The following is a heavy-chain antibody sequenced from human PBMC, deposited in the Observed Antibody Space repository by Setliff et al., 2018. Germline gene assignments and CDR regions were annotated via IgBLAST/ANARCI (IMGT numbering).Heavy chain of an antibody. V-gene: IGHV4-4*08. CDR1: GGSISNYY. Sequence: NPSENLSLTCSVSGGSISNYYWSWIRQPPGKGLEWIGYIDTSGSTNYNPSLKSRVSISKDTSKNQLSLNLSFVTAADTAVYYCAREPTHTGYYYLDVWGKGTTVTVSS. CDR3: AREPTHTGYYYLDV. CDR2: IDTSGST. J-gene: IGHJ6*03. D-gene: IGHD2-15*01.